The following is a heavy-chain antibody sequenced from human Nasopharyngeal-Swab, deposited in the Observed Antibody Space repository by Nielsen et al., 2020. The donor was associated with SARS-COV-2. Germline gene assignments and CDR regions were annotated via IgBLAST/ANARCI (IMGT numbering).Heavy chain of an antibody. J-gene: IGHJ4*02. CDR2: IKEDGSQK. Sequence: GESLKISCAVSGFTFSTFWMTWVRQAPGKGLEWVANIKEDGSQKYYLDSVKGRFTISRDNAKNSLYLQMNSLRAEDTAIYFCARAMAGATDYWGQGTLVTVSS. CDR3: ARAMAGATDY. CDR1: GFTFSTFW. D-gene: IGHD1-26*01. V-gene: IGHV3-7*03.